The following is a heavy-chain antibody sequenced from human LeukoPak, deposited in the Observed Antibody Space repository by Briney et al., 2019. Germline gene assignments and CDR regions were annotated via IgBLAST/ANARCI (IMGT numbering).Heavy chain of an antibody. CDR1: GFTVSSNY. CDR3: ARDSRGYSGSSSFDY. J-gene: IGHJ4*02. V-gene: IGHV3-53*01. CDR2: IYSGGST. D-gene: IGHD3-10*01. Sequence: GGSLRLSCAASGFTVSSNYMSWVRQAPGKGLEWVSVIYSGGSTYYADSVKGRFTISRDNSKNTLYLQMNSLRAEDTAVYYCARDSRGYSGSSSFDYWGQGTLVTVSS.